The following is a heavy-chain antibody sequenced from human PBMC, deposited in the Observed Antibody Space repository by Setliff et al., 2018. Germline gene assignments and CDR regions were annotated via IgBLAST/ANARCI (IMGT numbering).Heavy chain of an antibody. CDR3: TKGRVGLAARAGY. CDR2: IYASGST. CDR1: GGSISSSSYY. V-gene: IGHV4-61*02. D-gene: IGHD1-26*01. J-gene: IGHJ4*02. Sequence: PSETLSLTCTVSGGSISSSSYYWSWIRQSAGKGLEWIGRIYASGSTEYNPSLGSRVTISVDTSRNQFSLQLSSVTSADTAIYYCTKGRVGLAARAGYWGQGTLVTVSS.